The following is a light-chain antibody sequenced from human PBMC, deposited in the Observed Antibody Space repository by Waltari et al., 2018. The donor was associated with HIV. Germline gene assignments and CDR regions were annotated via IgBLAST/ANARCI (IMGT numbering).Light chain of an antibody. CDR1: TSNLGNNY. CDR2: END. J-gene: IGLJ2*01. V-gene: IGLV1-51*01. CDR3: GAWDSSLNYVV. Sequence: QSVLTQPPSVSAAPGQKVTISCYGSTSNLGNNYVSWYQQLPGTAPQFLIYENDKRRSGIPDRFSGSKSGPSATLDITGLQAGDEADYYCGAWDSSLNYVVFGGGTKVTVL.